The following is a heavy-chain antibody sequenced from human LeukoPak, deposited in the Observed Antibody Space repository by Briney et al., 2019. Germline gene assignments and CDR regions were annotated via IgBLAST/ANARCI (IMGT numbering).Heavy chain of an antibody. CDR1: GGSISSGGYS. CDR2: IYHSGST. D-gene: IGHD2-15*01. J-gene: IGHJ4*02. CDR3: ARLIGYYFDY. V-gene: IGHV4-30-2*01. Sequence: SETLSLTCAVSGGSISSGGYSWSWIRQPPGKGLEWIGYIYHSGSTYYNPSLKSRVTISVDRSKNQFSLKLSSVTAADTAVYYCARLIGYYFDYWGQGTLVTVSS.